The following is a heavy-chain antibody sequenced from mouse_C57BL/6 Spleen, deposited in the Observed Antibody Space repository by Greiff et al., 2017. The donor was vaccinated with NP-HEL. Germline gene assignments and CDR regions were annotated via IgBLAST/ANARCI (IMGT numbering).Heavy chain of an antibody. CDR1: GFNITDDY. CDR3: YSYGNYGAMDY. D-gene: IGHD2-1*01. V-gene: IGHV14-4*01. J-gene: IGHJ4*01. CDR2: IDPENGDT. Sequence: EVQLQQSGAELVRPGASVKLSCTASGFNITDDYMHWVKQRPEQGLEWIGWIDPENGDTEYASKFQGKATITADTSSNTAYLQLSSLTSEDAAVYYCYSYGNYGAMDYWGQGTSVTVSS.